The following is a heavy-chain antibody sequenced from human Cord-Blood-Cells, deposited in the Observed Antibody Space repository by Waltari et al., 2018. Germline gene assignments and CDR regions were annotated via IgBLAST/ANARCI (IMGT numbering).Heavy chain of an antibody. Sequence: QVQLQQWGAGLLKPSETLSLTCAVSGGSFSGYYWSWIRQPPGKGLEWIGEINHSGSTNYNPSLKSRVTISVDTSKNQFSLKLSSVTAADTAVYYCARVYDFWSGYYGYWGQGTLVTVSS. CDR3: ARVYDFWSGYYGY. D-gene: IGHD3-3*01. V-gene: IGHV4-34*01. J-gene: IGHJ4*02. CDR2: INHSGST. CDR1: GGSFSGYY.